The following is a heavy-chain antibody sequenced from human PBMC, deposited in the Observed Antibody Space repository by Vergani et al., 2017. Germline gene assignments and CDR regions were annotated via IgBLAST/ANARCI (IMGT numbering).Heavy chain of an antibody. CDR1: GFSLSTRGVG. CDR2: IYWDDDK. V-gene: IGHV2-5*02. D-gene: IGHD3-9*01. CDR3: AHSLYDISSYYYYMDV. Sequence: QITLKESGPTLVKPTQTLTLTCTFSGFSLSTRGVGMGWIRQPPGKALEWLALIYWDDDKRYSPSLKSRLTIAKDTSKNQVVLTMTNMDPVDTATYYCAHSLYDISSYYYYMDVWGKGTTVTVS. J-gene: IGHJ6*03.